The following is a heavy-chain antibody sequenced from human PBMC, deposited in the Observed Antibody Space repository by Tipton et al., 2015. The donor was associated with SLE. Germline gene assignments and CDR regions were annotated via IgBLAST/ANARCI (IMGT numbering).Heavy chain of an antibody. V-gene: IGHV4-61*02. Sequence: TLSLTCTVSGGSISSGSYYWSWIRQPAGKGLEWIGRIYTSGSTNYNPSLKSRVTISVDTSKNQFSLKLSSVTAADTAVYYCARDPYSSSSTWYYGMDVWGQGTTVTVSS. CDR3: ARDPYSSSSTWYYGMDV. D-gene: IGHD6-13*01. CDR2: IYTSGST. CDR1: GGSISSGSYY. J-gene: IGHJ6*02.